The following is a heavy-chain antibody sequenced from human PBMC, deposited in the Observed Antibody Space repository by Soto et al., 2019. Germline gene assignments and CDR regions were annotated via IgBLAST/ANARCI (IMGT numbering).Heavy chain of an antibody. J-gene: IGHJ6*02. CDR2: IIPIFGTA. V-gene: IGHV1-69*13. Sequence: ASVKVSCKASGGTFSSYAISWVRQAPGQGLEWMGGIIPIFGTANYAQKFQGRVTITADESTSTAYMELSSLRSEDTAVYYCARAMSVAGTANYYYYGMDVWGQGTTVTVSS. D-gene: IGHD6-19*01. CDR1: GGTFSSYA. CDR3: ARAMSVAGTANYYYYGMDV.